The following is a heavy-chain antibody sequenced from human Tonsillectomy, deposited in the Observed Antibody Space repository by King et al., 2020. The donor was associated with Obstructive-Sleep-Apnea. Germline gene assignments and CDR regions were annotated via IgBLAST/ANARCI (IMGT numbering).Heavy chain of an antibody. CDR2: IFSNDEK. CDR3: ARIGYCSSTSCLNYDY. CDR1: GFSLSNAGMA. V-gene: IGHV2-26*01. D-gene: IGHD2-2*01. Sequence: TLKESGPVLVKPTETLTLTCTVSGFSLSNAGMAVSWIRQPPGKALEWLAHIFSNDEKSSSTYLKSRLTSSKDTSKSQSVLILTNMDPVDTATYYCARIGYCSSTSCLNYDYWGQGTLVTVSS. J-gene: IGHJ4*02.